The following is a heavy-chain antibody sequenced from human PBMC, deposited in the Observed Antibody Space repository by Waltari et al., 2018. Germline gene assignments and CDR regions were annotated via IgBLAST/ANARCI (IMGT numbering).Heavy chain of an antibody. CDR2: LDPEDGQA. CDR3: AAALGGGISASRPFHF. Sequence: EVQLLQSGAEVKKPGTPVNISCKVSGDPFTAHHIPWIQQAPGKGLQWMGLLDPEDGQAVYAEKFQGRVTMTADTSIHTAYMELTSLTSEDTAFYYCAAALGGGISASRPFHFWGQGTMITVSS. D-gene: IGHD3-10*01. J-gene: IGHJ3*01. V-gene: IGHV1-69-2*01. CDR1: GDPFTAHH.